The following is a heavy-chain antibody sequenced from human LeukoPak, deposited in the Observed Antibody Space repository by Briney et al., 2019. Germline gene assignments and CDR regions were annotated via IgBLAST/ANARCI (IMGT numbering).Heavy chain of an antibody. CDR3: VKDLVGYYGSGSQGDV. CDR2: ISSNGGST. V-gene: IGHV3-64D*09. J-gene: IGHJ6*02. CDR1: GFTFSDYS. Sequence: PGGSLRLSCAASGFTFSDYSMSWIRQATGKGLEYVSAISSNGGSTYYADSVKGRFTISRDNSKNTLYLQMRSLRAEDTAVYYCVKDLVGYYGSGSQGDVWGQGTTVTVSS. D-gene: IGHD3-10*01.